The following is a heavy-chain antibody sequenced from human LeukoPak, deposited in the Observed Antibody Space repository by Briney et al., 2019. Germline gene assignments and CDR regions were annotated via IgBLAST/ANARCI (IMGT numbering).Heavy chain of an antibody. CDR2: IYTSGST. V-gene: IGHV4-61*02. D-gene: IGHD3-22*01. J-gene: IGHJ4*02. Sequence: SETLSLTCTVSGGAISGGSYYWSWIRQPAGKGLEWIGRIYTSGSTNYNPSLKSRVTMSVDTSKNQFSLKLSSVTAADTAVYYCTRDHYYYDSSGYSTFDYWGQGTLVTVSS. CDR1: GGAISGGSYY. CDR3: TRDHYYYDSSGYSTFDY.